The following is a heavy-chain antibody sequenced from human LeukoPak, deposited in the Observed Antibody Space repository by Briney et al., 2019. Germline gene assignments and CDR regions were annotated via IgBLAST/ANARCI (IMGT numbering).Heavy chain of an antibody. Sequence: GESLQISCKGSGYSFISYWIGWVRQMPGKGLEWMGIIYPGDSDTRYSPSFQGQVTISADKSISTAYLQWSSLKASDTAMYYCARRGRAHIVVVPAAETMGDAFDIWGQGTMVTVSS. J-gene: IGHJ3*02. V-gene: IGHV5-51*01. D-gene: IGHD2-2*01. CDR2: IYPGDSDT. CDR3: ARRGRAHIVVVPAAETMGDAFDI. CDR1: GYSFISYW.